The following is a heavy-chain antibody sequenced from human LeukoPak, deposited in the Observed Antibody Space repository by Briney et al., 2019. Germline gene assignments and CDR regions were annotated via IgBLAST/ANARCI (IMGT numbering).Heavy chain of an antibody. V-gene: IGHV3-30-3*01. J-gene: IGHJ4*02. CDR1: GFTFSSYA. D-gene: IGHD3-3*01. CDR2: ISYDGSNK. Sequence: GGSLRLSCAASGFTFSSYAMHWVRQAPGKGLEWVAVISYDGSNKYYADSVKGRFTISRDNSKNTLYLQMNSLRDEDTAVYYCARDRGYDFWSGYRYFDYWGQGTLVTVSS. CDR3: ARDRGYDFWSGYRYFDY.